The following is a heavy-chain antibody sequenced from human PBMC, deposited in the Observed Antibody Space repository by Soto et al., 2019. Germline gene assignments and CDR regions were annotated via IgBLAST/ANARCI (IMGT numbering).Heavy chain of an antibody. CDR1: GFTFSSYE. D-gene: IGHD6-19*01. Sequence: GGSLRLSWAASGFTFSSYEMSWVGQAPGKGLEWVSYISSSGSTIYYADSVKGRFTISRDNAKNSLYLQMNSLRAEDTAVYYCAREIAVAGLDAFDIWGQRTMVTVSS. J-gene: IGHJ3*02. CDR2: ISSSGSTI. V-gene: IGHV3-48*03. CDR3: AREIAVAGLDAFDI.